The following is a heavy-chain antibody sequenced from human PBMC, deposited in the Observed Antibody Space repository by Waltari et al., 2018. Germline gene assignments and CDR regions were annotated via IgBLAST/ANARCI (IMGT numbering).Heavy chain of an antibody. V-gene: IGHV4-38-2*01. CDR1: GYSISSGYY. J-gene: IGHJ4*02. D-gene: IGHD6-6*01. CDR3: ARLQDDIYSSSSGFDY. CDR2: IYHSGST. Sequence: QVQLQESGPGLVKPSETLSLTCAVSGYSISSGYYWGWIRQPPGKGLEWIGSIYHSGSTYYNPSLKSRVTISVDTSKNQFSLKLSSVTAADTAVYYCARLQDDIYSSSSGFDYWGQGTLVTVSS.